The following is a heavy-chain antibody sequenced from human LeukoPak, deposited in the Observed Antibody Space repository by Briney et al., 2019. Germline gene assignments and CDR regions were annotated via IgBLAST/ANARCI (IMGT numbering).Heavy chain of an antibody. CDR2: INHSGST. V-gene: IGHV4-34*01. CDR1: GGSFSGYY. J-gene: IGHJ4*02. CDR3: AREYSSSPTFDY. Sequence: SETLSLTCAVYGGSFSGYYWSWLRQPPGKGLEWIGEINHSGSTNYNPSLKSRVTISVDTSKNQFSLKLSSVTAADTAVYYCAREYSSSPTFDYWGQGTLVTVSS. D-gene: IGHD6-6*01.